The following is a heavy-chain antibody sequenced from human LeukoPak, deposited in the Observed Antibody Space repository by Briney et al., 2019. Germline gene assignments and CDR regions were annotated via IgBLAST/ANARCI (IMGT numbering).Heavy chain of an antibody. J-gene: IGHJ3*02. CDR1: GYTFTSYD. Sequence: ASVKVSCKASGYTFTSYDINWVRQATGQGLEWMGWTSPNSGNTGYAQKFQGRVTMTRNTSISTAYMELSSLRSEDTAVYYCANWNGDDAFDIWGQGTMVTVSS. V-gene: IGHV1-8*01. CDR3: ANWNGDDAFDI. D-gene: IGHD1-1*01. CDR2: TSPNSGNT.